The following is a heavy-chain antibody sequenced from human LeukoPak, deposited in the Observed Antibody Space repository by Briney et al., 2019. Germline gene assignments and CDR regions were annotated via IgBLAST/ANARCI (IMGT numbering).Heavy chain of an antibody. CDR1: GGSISGYH. CDR2: IYYSGST. D-gene: IGHD2-2*01. J-gene: IGHJ4*02. V-gene: IGHV4-59*08. CDR3: ARSTKFDIVVVPASVEYYFDY. Sequence: PSETLSLTCTVSGGSISGYHWTWIRQPPGKGLEWIGYIYYSGSTYYNPSLKSRVTISVDTSKNQFSLKLSSVTAADTAVYYCARSTKFDIVVVPASVEYYFDYWGQGTLVTVSS.